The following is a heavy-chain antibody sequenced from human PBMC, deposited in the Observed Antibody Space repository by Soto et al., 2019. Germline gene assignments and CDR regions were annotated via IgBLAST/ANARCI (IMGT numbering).Heavy chain of an antibody. J-gene: IGHJ4*02. D-gene: IGHD5-12*01. V-gene: IGHV3-30-3*01. CDR1: GFTFSSYA. Sequence: PGGSLRLSCAASGFTFSSYAMHWVRQAPGKGLEWVAVISYDGSNKYYADSVKGRFTISRDNSKNTLYLQMNSLRAEDTAVYYCARDPGPPRRDGYNPRCYFDYWGQGTLVTVSS. CDR2: ISYDGSNK. CDR3: ARDPGPPRRDGYNPRCYFDY.